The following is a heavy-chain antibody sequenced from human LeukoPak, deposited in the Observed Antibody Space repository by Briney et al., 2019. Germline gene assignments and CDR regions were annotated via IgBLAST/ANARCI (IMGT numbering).Heavy chain of an antibody. CDR2: INPNSGGT. Sequence: ASVKVSCKASGYTFTGYYMHWVRQAPGQGLEWMGWINPNSGGTNYAQKFQGRVTMTRNTSISTAYMELSRLRSDDTAVYYCARDLEWLYPGGAFDIWGQGTMVTVSS. J-gene: IGHJ3*02. CDR1: GYTFTGYY. CDR3: ARDLEWLYPGGAFDI. D-gene: IGHD3-3*01. V-gene: IGHV1-2*02.